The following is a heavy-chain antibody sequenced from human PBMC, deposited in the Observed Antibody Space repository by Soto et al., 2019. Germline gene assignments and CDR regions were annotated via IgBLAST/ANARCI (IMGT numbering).Heavy chain of an antibody. CDR2: INGGGGTT. V-gene: IGHV3-23*01. Sequence: PGGSLRLSCAASGFTFTSYAMSWVRQAPGKGLEWVSVINGGGGTTYNAESVKGRFTISRDNSKNTLYLQMNSLRGEDTAVYYCAKSNWFYPWGQGSLVTVSS. CDR1: GFTFTSYA. CDR3: AKSNWFYP. J-gene: IGHJ5*02.